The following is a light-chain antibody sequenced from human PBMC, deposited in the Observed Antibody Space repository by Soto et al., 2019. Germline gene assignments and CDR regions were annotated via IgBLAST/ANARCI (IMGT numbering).Light chain of an antibody. CDR1: QSISRW. V-gene: IGKV1-5*01. Sequence: DIPMTQSPSTLSASVGDRVTITCRASQSISRWLAWYQQKPGKAPKLLIYDASTLERGLPSRFSGSVSGTEFSLTVSLLQPDDFATYYCQQYSFYSTCGQGTKVDIK. J-gene: IGKJ1*01. CDR2: DAS. CDR3: QQYSFYST.